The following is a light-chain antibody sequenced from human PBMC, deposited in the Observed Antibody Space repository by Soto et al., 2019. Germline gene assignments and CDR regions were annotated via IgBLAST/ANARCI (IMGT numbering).Light chain of an antibody. V-gene: IGKV3-11*01. CDR2: DAS. Sequence: EIALTQSPATLSLSPGERATLSCRASQSVGSYLAWYQQKPGQAPRLLIYDASKRATGIPARFSGSGSGTDFTLTISSLEPDDFAVYYCQKRSNWPPVFTFGPGTKVDIK. J-gene: IGKJ3*01. CDR3: QKRSNWPPVFT. CDR1: QSVGSY.